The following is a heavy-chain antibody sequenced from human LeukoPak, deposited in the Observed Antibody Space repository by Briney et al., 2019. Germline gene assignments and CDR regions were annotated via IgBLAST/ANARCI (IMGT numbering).Heavy chain of an antibody. J-gene: IGHJ6*03. CDR1: GFTFSSYG. D-gene: IGHD2-15*01. CDR3: AKNGDRGAYCSGGSCYPYYYYYMDV. CDR2: VSSSGGTT. Sequence: QPGGSLRLSCAASGFTFSSYGMSWVRQAPGKGLEWVSAVSSSGGTTYYADSVKGRFTISRDNSKNTLSLQMNSLRAEDTAIYYCAKNGDRGAYCSGGSCYPYYYYYMDVRGKGSTVTISS. V-gene: IGHV3-23*01.